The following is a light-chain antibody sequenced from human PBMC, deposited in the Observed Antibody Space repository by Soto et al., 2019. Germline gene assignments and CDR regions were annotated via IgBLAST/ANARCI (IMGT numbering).Light chain of an antibody. Sequence: EIVMTQSPATLSVSPGERATLSCRASQSVSSNLALYQQKPGQAPRLLIYGASTRNTGIPASLSGSGSGKEFTLTISSLQSEDFAGYYCQQYNNWPWTFGQGTKVQIK. CDR3: QQYNNWPWT. V-gene: IGKV3-15*01. J-gene: IGKJ1*01. CDR1: QSVSSN. CDR2: GAS.